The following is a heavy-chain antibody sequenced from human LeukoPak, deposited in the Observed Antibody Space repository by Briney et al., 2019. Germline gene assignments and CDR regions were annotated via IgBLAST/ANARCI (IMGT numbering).Heavy chain of an antibody. Sequence: SETLSLTCTVSGGSISSYYWSWIRQPAGKGLEWFGRMYASGITNYNPSLKSRVTMSVDTSKNQFSLKLSSVTAADTAVYYCARDSGYYTNPYYFDYWGQGTLVTVSS. CDR2: MYASGIT. V-gene: IGHV4-4*07. D-gene: IGHD3-3*01. CDR1: GGSISSYY. J-gene: IGHJ4*02. CDR3: ARDSGYYTNPYYFDY.